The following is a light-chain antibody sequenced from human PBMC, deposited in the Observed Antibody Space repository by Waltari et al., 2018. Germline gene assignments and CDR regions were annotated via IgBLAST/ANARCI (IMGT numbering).Light chain of an antibody. Sequence: FVLTQSPATLSVSAGETATLSCRASQNLKKFLAWYQQKPGQAPRLIIHDASNRATGIPARFSGSGSGTDFTLTISSVEPEDFAVYYCQQRSNWPRITFGQGTRLELK. V-gene: IGKV3-11*01. J-gene: IGKJ5*01. CDR1: QNLKKF. CDR2: DAS. CDR3: QQRSNWPRIT.